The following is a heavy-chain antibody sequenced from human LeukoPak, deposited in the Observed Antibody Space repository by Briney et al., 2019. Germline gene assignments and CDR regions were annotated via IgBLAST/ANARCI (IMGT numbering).Heavy chain of an antibody. D-gene: IGHD2-15*01. Sequence: GGSLRLSCAASGFTFSSYRMNWVRQAPGKGLEWVSSISSSSSYIYYADSVKGRFTISRDNAKNSLYLQMNSLRAEDTAVYYCARDRCSGGSCYHDAFDIWGQGTMVTVSS. V-gene: IGHV3-21*01. CDR3: ARDRCSGGSCYHDAFDI. CDR1: GFTFSSYR. J-gene: IGHJ3*02. CDR2: ISSSSSYI.